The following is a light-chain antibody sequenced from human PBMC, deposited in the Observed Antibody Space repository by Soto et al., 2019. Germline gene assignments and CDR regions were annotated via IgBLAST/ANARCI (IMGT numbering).Light chain of an antibody. V-gene: IGKV3-20*01. CDR2: GAS. Sequence: EIVWTHSPGTLSLSPGERATLSCRASQSVSSTYLAWYQQKPGQAPSLLIYGASRRATGIPDRFSGSGSGRDVYLTISRLEPEDCAVYYCQQYERSPTTLGGGTKVEIK. J-gene: IGKJ4*01. CDR1: QSVSSTY. CDR3: QQYERSPTT.